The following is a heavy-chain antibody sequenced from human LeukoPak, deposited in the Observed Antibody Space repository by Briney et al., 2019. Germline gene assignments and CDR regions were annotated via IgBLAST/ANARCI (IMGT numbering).Heavy chain of an antibody. Sequence: GVSLQISCKGSGYSFTSYWIGWVRQLPGKGLEWMGIIYTGDSDTRYSPSFQGPVTISADKSISTAYLQWSSLKASDTAMYYCARPRTYYYGSGSPDAFDIWGQGTMVTVSS. V-gene: IGHV5-51*01. J-gene: IGHJ3*02. CDR1: GYSFTSYW. CDR2: IYTGDSDT. D-gene: IGHD3-10*01. CDR3: ARPRTYYYGSGSPDAFDI.